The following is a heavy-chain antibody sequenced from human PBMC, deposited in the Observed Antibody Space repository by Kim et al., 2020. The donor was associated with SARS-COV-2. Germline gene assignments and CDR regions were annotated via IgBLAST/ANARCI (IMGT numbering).Heavy chain of an antibody. Sequence: GGSLRLSCAASGFTFDDYAMHWVRQAPGKGLEWVSGIGWNSGSIGYADSVKGRFTISRDNAKNSLYLQMNSLRAEDTALYYCAKDWRIAAAAIQFDYWGQGTLVTVSS. V-gene: IGHV3-9*01. CDR1: GFTFDDYA. D-gene: IGHD6-13*01. J-gene: IGHJ4*02. CDR2: IGWNSGSI. CDR3: AKDWRIAAAAIQFDY.